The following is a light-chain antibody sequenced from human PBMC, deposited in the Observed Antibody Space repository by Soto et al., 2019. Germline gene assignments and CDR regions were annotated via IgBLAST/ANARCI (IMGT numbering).Light chain of an antibody. CDR1: SSNIGAGYD. CDR2: GNN. V-gene: IGLV1-40*01. Sequence: QSVVTQPPSVSGAPGQRVTISCSGNSSNIGAGYDVHWYQQFPGTAPKLLIYGNNNRPSGVPDRFSGSKSGTSASLAITGLQAEDEADYYCQSFDTRLNSVVFGGGTKLTVL. J-gene: IGLJ2*01. CDR3: QSFDTRLNSVV.